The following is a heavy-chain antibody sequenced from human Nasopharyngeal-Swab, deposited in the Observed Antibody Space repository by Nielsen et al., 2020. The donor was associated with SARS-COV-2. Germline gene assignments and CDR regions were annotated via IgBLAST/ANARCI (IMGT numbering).Heavy chain of an antibody. CDR2: IKQDGSEK. CDR3: AKVLGVFGVVIIGHDAFGI. V-gene: IGHV3-7*02. J-gene: IGHJ3*02. D-gene: IGHD3-3*01. CDR1: GFTFSSYW. Sequence: GESLKISCAASGFTFSSYWMSWVRQAPGKGLEWVANIKQDGSEKYYVDSVKGRFTISRDNSKNTLYLQMNSLRAEDTAVYYCAKVLGVFGVVIIGHDAFGIWGQGTMVTVSS.